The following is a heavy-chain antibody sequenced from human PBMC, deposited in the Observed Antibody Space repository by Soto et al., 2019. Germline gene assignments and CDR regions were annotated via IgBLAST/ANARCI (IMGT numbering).Heavy chain of an antibody. Sequence: QVQLVESGGGVVQPGGSLRLSCAASGFTFSSYGMHWVRQAPGEGLQWVALVWYDGSNQYYADSVKGRFTISRDNSKNTLHLQLNSLGAEDTAVYFCARDRQFWGGSYVVFAYKYGMDVWGQGTTVTVSS. D-gene: IGHD3-3*01. CDR3: ARDRQFWGGSYVVFAYKYGMDV. J-gene: IGHJ6*02. V-gene: IGHV3-33*01. CDR2: VWYDGSNQ. CDR1: GFTFSSYG.